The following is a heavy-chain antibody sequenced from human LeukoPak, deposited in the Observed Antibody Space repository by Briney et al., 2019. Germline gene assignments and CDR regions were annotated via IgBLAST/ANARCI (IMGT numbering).Heavy chain of an antibody. CDR2: IWYDGSNK. D-gene: IGHD2-15*01. Sequence: GGSLRLSCAASGFTFSSYGMHWVRQAPGKGLEWVAVIWYDGSNKYYADSVKGRFTIYRDNSKNTLYLQMNSLRAEDTAVYYCARESYCSGGSCSAFVYWGQGTLVTVSS. V-gene: IGHV3-33*01. CDR3: ARESYCSGGSCSAFVY. J-gene: IGHJ4*02. CDR1: GFTFSSYG.